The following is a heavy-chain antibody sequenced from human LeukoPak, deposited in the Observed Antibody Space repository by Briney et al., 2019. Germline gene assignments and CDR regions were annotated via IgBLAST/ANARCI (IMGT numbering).Heavy chain of an antibody. J-gene: IGHJ4*02. Sequence: GGSLRLSCAASGLTVSSSYMSWVRQAPGKGLEWVANIKQDGSEKYYVDSVKGRFAVSRDNAKNSLSLQMNILRLEDTAVYYCARGVSWTFDNWGRGALVIVSS. CDR1: GLTVSSSY. CDR2: IKQDGSEK. D-gene: IGHD6-13*01. V-gene: IGHV3-7*04. CDR3: ARGVSWTFDN.